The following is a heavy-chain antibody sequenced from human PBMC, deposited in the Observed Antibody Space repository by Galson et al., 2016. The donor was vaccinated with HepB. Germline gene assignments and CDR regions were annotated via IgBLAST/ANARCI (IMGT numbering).Heavy chain of an antibody. V-gene: IGHV3-23*01. D-gene: IGHD3-16*01. Sequence: SLRLSCAASEFAFSSYAMSWVRQAPGKGLEWVASISGSGGNIYYADSVKGRLTISRDNSKNTLYLQMNSLRPEDTALYYCAKGARDDYLWGSSRQDPSYYFDYWGQGAQVSVSP. CDR1: EFAFSSYA. J-gene: IGHJ4*02. CDR2: ISGSGGNI. CDR3: AKGARDDYLWGSSRQDPSYYFDY.